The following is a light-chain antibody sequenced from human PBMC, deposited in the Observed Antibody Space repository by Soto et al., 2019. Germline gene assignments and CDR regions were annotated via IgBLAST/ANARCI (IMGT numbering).Light chain of an antibody. V-gene: IGLV2-14*01. Sequence: QSVLTQPASVSGSPGQSITISCTGTSSDVGGYNYVSWYQQHPGKAPKLMIYDVSNRPSGVSNRFSGSKSGNTASLTISGLQAEDEADYYCSSYTSSSTPVFDGGTKLTVL. CDR1: SSDVGGYNY. CDR2: DVS. CDR3: SSYTSSSTPV. J-gene: IGLJ2*01.